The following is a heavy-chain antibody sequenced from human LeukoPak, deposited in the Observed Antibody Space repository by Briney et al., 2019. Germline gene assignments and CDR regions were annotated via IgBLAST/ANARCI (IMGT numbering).Heavy chain of an antibody. V-gene: IGHV5-51*01. CDR1: GYSFTSYW. CDR2: IYPGDSDT. J-gene: IGHJ6*03. CDR3: ARRRAGGYYYMDV. Sequence: GESLKFSCKGSGYSFTSYWIGWVRPIPGKGLEWMGIIYPGDSDTRYSPSFQGHVTISADKSIGTAYLQWSSLKASDTAMYYCARRRAGGYYYMDVRGKRTTVTLSS.